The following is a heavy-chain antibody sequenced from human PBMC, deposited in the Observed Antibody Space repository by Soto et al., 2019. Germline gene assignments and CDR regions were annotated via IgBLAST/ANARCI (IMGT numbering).Heavy chain of an antibody. V-gene: IGHV4-59*01. CDR3: ARRAPSYYYDSSGCFDY. Sequence: PSETLSLTCTVSGGSIRSYYWRCIRQPPGKGLEWIGYIYYSGSTNYNPSLKSRVTISVDTSKNQFSLKLSSVTAADTAVYYCARRAPSYYYDSSGCFDYWGQGTLVTVSS. J-gene: IGHJ4*02. D-gene: IGHD3-22*01. CDR1: GGSIRSYY. CDR2: IYYSGST.